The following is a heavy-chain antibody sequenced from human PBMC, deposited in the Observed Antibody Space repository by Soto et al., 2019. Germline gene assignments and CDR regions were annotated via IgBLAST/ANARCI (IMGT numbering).Heavy chain of an antibody. CDR3: ARRHSTDCSNGVCSFFYNHEMDV. V-gene: IGHV1-2*05. Sequence: QVQLVQSGAEVKKPGASVRVSCKASGYSFTDYHIHWVRQAPGQGLEWLGRINPKSGGTSTAQKFQGWVTMTRDRSICTVYMELTRLRSDDTVVYFCARRHSTDCSNGVCSFFYNHEMDVWGQGTTVTVSS. D-gene: IGHD2-8*01. CDR2: INPKSGGT. CDR1: GYSFTDYH. J-gene: IGHJ6*02.